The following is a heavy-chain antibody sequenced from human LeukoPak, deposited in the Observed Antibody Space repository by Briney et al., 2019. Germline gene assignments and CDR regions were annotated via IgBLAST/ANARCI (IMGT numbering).Heavy chain of an antibody. J-gene: IGHJ4*02. CDR1: GFTFSSSS. D-gene: IGHD2-21*01. Sequence: GVSLRLSCAASGFTFSSSSMNWVRQAPEKGLEWVSYISTSGGTIYYADSVKGRFTISRDNAKNSLYLQMDSLRAEDTAVYYCARHIPFDCWGQGTLVTVSS. V-gene: IGHV3-48*01. CDR3: ARHIPFDC. CDR2: ISTSGGTI.